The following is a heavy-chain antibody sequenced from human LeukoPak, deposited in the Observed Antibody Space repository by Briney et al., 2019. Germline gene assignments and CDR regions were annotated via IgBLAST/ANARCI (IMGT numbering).Heavy chain of an antibody. V-gene: IGHV4-59*01. CDR1: GGSISSYY. CDR3: ARLGPGIAVNWFDP. CDR2: IYYSGST. Sequence: SETLSLTCTVSGGSISSYYWSWIRQPPGKGLEWIGYIYYSGSTYYNPSLRSRVTISVDTSKNQFSPKLSSVTAADTAVYYCARLGPGIAVNWFDPWGQGTLVTVSS. D-gene: IGHD6-19*01. J-gene: IGHJ5*02.